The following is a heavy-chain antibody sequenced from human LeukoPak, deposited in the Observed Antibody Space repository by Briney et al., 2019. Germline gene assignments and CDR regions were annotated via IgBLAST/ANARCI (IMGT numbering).Heavy chain of an antibody. CDR2: INHSGST. J-gene: IGHJ5*02. CDR3: ARPYLTTVTSRDGMSWFDP. Sequence: PSETLSLTCAVYGGSFSGYYWSWIRQPPGKGLEWIGEINHSGSTNYNPSLKSRVTISVDTSENQFSLKLSSVTAADTAVYYCARPYLTTVTSRDGMSWFDPWGQGTLVTVSS. CDR1: GGSFSGYY. V-gene: IGHV4-34*01. D-gene: IGHD4-17*01.